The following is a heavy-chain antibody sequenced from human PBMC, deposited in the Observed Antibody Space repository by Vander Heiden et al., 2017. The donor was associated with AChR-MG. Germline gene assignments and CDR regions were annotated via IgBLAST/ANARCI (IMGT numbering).Heavy chain of an antibody. CDR1: GGSFSGYY. V-gene: IGHV4-34*01. D-gene: IGHD3-22*01. CDR2: INHSGST. CDR3: ARAETYYYDSSGFHYH. Sequence: QVQLQQRGAGLLQPSETLSLTCAVYGGSFSGYYWSWIRQPPGKGLEWIGEINHSGSTNYNPSLKSRVTISVDTSKNQFSLKLSSVTAADTAVYYCARAETYYYDSSGFHYHWGQGTLVTVSS. J-gene: IGHJ5*02.